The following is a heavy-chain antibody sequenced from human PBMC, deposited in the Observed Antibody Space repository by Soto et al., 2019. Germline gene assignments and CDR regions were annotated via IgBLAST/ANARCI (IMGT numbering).Heavy chain of an antibody. D-gene: IGHD6-19*01. CDR3: ASDGIAVAGTDYYGMDV. V-gene: IGHV1-3*01. J-gene: IGHJ6*02. Sequence: ASVKVSCKASGYTFTSYAMHWVRQAPGQRLERMGWINAGNGNTKYSQKFQGRVTITRDTSASTAYMELSSLRSEDTAVYYCASDGIAVAGTDYYGMDVWGQGTTVTVSS. CDR2: INAGNGNT. CDR1: GYTFTSYA.